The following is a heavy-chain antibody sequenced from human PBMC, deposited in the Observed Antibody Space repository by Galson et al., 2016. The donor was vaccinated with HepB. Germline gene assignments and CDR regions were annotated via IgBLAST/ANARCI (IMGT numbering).Heavy chain of an antibody. CDR3: AGEPAPGPGVYFDF. Sequence: ETLSLTCAVSGGSISRNNWWSWVRQPPGKGLEWIGQIYHDGGTMYNPSLTSRVTTSMDKSKNEFSLKMNSVTAADTAVYFCAGEPAPGPGVYFDFWGQGALVAVSS. J-gene: IGHJ4*02. CDR2: IYHDGGT. CDR1: GGSISRNNW. V-gene: IGHV4-4*01. D-gene: IGHD7-27*01.